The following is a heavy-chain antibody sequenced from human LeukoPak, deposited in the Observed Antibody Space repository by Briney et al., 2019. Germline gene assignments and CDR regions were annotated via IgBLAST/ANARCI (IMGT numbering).Heavy chain of an antibody. J-gene: IGHJ6*02. CDR1: GFTVSSNY. Sequence: GSLRLSCAASGFTVSSNYMSWVRQAPGKGLEWVSVIYSGGSTYYADPVKGRFTISRDNSKNTLYLQMNSLRAEDTAVYYCARDPGIAAAGTYYYYGMDVWGQGTTVTVSS. CDR3: ARDPGIAAAGTYYYYGMDV. D-gene: IGHD6-13*01. V-gene: IGHV3-53*01. CDR2: IYSGGST.